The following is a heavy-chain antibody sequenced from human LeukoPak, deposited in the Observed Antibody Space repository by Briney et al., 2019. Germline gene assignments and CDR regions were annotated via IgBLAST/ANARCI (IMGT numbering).Heavy chain of an antibody. CDR3: ARLLYDGDYL. V-gene: IGHV4-39*01. D-gene: IGHD4-17*01. Sequence: PSETLSLTCTVSGGSISSSSYYWGWIRQPPGEGLEWIGSIYYSRSTYYNPSLKSRVTISVDTSKNQFSLKLSSVTAADTAVYYCARLLYDGDYLWGQGTLVTVSS. CDR1: GGSISSSSYY. J-gene: IGHJ5*02. CDR2: IYYSRST.